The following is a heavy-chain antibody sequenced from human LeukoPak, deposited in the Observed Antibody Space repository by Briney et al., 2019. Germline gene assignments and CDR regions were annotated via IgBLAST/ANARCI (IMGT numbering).Heavy chain of an antibody. D-gene: IGHD1-20*01. V-gene: IGHV1-3*01. J-gene: IGHJ5*02. Sequence: ASVKVSCKASGYTFTSYAMHWVRQAPGQRLEWMGWINAGNGNTKYSQKFQGRVTITADESTSTAYMELSSLRSEDAAVYYCASEYNWNDENWFDPWGQGTLVTVSS. CDR2: INAGNGNT. CDR1: GYTFTSYA. CDR3: ASEYNWNDENWFDP.